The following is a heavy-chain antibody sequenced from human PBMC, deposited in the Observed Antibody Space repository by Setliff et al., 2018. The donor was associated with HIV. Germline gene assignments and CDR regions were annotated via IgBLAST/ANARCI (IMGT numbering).Heavy chain of an antibody. CDR3: ARRDSYYDILTGRAFDAFDI. V-gene: IGHV4-61*09. J-gene: IGHJ3*02. Sequence: SETLSLTCSVSGGSISSRSYYWSWIRQPAGKGLEWIGHIHTSGSTDYSPSLKSRVTISVDTSKKQFSLKLSAVTAADTAVYYCARRDSYYDILTGRAFDAFDIWGKGTVVTVS. CDR2: IHTSGST. CDR1: GGSISSRSYY. D-gene: IGHD3-9*01.